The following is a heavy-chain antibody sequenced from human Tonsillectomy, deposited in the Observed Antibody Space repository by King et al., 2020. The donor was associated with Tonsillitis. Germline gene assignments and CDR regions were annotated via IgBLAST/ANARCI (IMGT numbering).Heavy chain of an antibody. CDR2: IYYSGSA. CDR1: GGSINSETYH. Sequence: LQLQESGPGLVKPSETLSLTCTVSGGSINSETYHWGWIRQPPGMGLEYIGSIYYSGSAYYNPSLESRATISVDTSKNHFSLDLSSVTAADTAVYYCARHHLQTSVTDWFDPWGQGILVTVSS. CDR3: ARHHLQTSVTDWFDP. V-gene: IGHV4-39*01. J-gene: IGHJ5*02. D-gene: IGHD4-17*01.